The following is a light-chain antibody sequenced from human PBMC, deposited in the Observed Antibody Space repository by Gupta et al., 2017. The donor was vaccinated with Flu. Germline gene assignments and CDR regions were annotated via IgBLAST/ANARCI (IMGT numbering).Light chain of an antibody. CDR2: EVS. J-gene: IGLJ2*01. CDR3: SSYTSSSTVV. Sequence: QSALTQPASVSASPGQSLTISCPGTSSDIGGYNFVSWYQQHPDKAPRLMIYEVSNRPSGVSDRFSGSKSGNTASLTISGLQTEDEADYYCSSYTSSSTVVFGGGTKLTVL. V-gene: IGLV2-14*01. CDR1: SSDIGGYNF.